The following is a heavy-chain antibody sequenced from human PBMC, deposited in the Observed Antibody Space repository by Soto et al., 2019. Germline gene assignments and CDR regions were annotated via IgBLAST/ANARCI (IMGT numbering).Heavy chain of an antibody. CDR1: GFTFSSYA. J-gene: IGHJ4*02. Sequence: FRLSCAASGFTFSSYAMSWVRQPPGKGLEWVSGISGSATNTYYADSVKGRFTISRDDAKSTLYLQMNSLRAEDTAIYYCAKRSSYSIGWYFDYWGQGTLVTVSS. CDR2: ISGSATNT. V-gene: IGHV3-23*01. D-gene: IGHD6-19*01. CDR3: AKRSSYSIGWYFDY.